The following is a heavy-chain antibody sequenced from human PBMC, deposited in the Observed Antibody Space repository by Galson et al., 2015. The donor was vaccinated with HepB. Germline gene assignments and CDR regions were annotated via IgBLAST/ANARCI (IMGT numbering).Heavy chain of an antibody. V-gene: IGHV3-21*01. Sequence: SLRLSCAASGFTFSSYSMNWVRQAPGKGLEWVSSISSSSSYIYYADSVKGRFTISRDNAKNSLYLQMNSLRAEDTAVYYCARGRYGDYDEVLTDAFDIWGQGTMVTVSS. D-gene: IGHD4-17*01. CDR3: ARGRYGDYDEVLTDAFDI. CDR2: ISSSSSYI. J-gene: IGHJ3*02. CDR1: GFTFSSYS.